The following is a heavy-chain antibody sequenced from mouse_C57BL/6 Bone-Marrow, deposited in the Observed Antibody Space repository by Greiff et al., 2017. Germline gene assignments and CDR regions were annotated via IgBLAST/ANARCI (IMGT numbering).Heavy chain of an antibody. J-gene: IGHJ3*01. D-gene: IGHD2-5*01. CDR2: INPDSSTI. Sequence: EVKLLQSGGGLVQPGGSLKLSCAASGIDFSRYWMSWVRRAPGKGLEWIGEINPDSSTINYAPSLKDKFIISRDNAKNTLYLQMSKVRSEDTALYYCARPTYYSNYGFAYWGQGTLVTVSA. CDR1: GIDFSRYW. CDR3: ARPTYYSNYGFAY. V-gene: IGHV4-1*01.